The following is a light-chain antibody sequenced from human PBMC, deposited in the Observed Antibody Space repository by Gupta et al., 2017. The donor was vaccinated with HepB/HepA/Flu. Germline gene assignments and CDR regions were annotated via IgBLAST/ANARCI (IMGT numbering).Light chain of an antibody. CDR2: GND. Sequence: QSVLTQPPSASGTPGQRVTISCSGSNSNIGIKTVTWYRQLPGTAPKLLIFGNDQRPSGVPDRFSGSKSGTSASLVISGLQSEDEADYYCAAWDDTLSCVFGTGTKVNVL. V-gene: IGLV1-44*01. CDR3: AAWDDTLSCV. J-gene: IGLJ1*01. CDR1: NSNIGIKT.